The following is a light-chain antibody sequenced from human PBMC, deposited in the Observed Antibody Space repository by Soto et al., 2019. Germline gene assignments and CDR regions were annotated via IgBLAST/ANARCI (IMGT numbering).Light chain of an antibody. CDR3: QQYTNWPPGT. CDR2: GAS. J-gene: IGKJ1*01. CDR1: QSVSSN. V-gene: IGKV3-15*01. Sequence: EIVMTQSPATLSVSPGERATLSCRASQSVSSNLAWYQQKPGKAPRLLIYGASTRATGIPARFSGSGSGTEFTLTISSLQSEDFAVYYCQQYTNWPPGTFGQGTKVEIK.